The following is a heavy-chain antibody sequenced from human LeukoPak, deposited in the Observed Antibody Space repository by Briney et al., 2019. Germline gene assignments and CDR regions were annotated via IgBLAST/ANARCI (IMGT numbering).Heavy chain of an antibody. V-gene: IGHV3-30*02. D-gene: IGHD2-2*03. J-gene: IGHJ4*02. CDR3: ARGDGYCSSASCSGN. Sequence: GGSLRLSCAASGFTLNTYGMHCVREAPGKGLECVAFIRCDGSNKYYADSVKGRFTISRDNSKNTLYLQMKSLRPEDTAVYYCARGDGYCSSASCSGNWGQGTLVTVSS. CDR2: IRCDGSNK. CDR1: GFTLNTYG.